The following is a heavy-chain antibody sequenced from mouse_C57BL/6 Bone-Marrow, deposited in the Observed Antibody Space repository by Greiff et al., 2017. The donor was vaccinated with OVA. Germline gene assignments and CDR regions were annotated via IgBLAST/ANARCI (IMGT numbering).Heavy chain of an antibody. CDR3: ARSKSRWLPRFAY. CDR2: INPYNGGT. J-gene: IGHJ3*01. CDR1: GYTFTDYY. D-gene: IGHD2-3*01. V-gene: IGHV1-19*01. Sequence: EVQLQQSGPVLVKPGASVKMSCKASGYTFTDYYMNWVKQSHGKSLEWIGVINPYNGGTSYNQKFKGKATLTVDKSSSTAYMELNSLTSEDSAVYYCARSKSRWLPRFAYWGQGTLVTVSA.